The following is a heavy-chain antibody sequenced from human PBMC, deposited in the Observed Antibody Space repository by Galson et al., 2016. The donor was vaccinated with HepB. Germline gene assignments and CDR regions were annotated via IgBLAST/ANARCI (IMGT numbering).Heavy chain of an antibody. V-gene: IGHV3-30*03. J-gene: IGHJ4*02. D-gene: IGHD2/OR15-2a*01. Sequence: SLRLSCAASGFTFSNYGMHWVRQAPGKGLEWVAADSMDGRRKFYADSVKGRFTISRDNSNSMLFLQMSSLRADDTAVYYCARRHEYCPPVGCWVDCWGQGTLVSVSS. CDR2: DSMDGRRK. CDR3: ARRHEYCPPVGCWVDC. CDR1: GFTFSNYG.